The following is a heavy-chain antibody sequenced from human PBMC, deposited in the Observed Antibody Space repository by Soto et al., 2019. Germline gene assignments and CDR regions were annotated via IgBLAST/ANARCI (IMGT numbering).Heavy chain of an antibody. Sequence: QVQLVESGGGVVQPGKSLRLSCVASGFTFTEHGMHWVRQAPGKGLEWVAVIFDDGINEYYADSVKGRFTISRDTSKSTLYLQMNSLRAEDTAVYYCARDHNRVGGYNWFDAWGQGTLVTVSS. D-gene: IGHD3-16*01. V-gene: IGHV3-33*01. CDR3: ARDHNRVGGYNWFDA. J-gene: IGHJ5*02. CDR2: IFDDGINE. CDR1: GFTFTEHG.